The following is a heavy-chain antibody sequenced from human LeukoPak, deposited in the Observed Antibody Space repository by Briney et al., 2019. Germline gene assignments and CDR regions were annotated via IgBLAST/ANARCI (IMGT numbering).Heavy chain of an antibody. CDR2: ISWNSGSI. CDR3: AKDTLVMATITGGRFDP. D-gene: IGHD5-24*01. CDR1: GFTFDDYA. V-gene: IGHV3-9*01. J-gene: IGHJ5*02. Sequence: GRSLRLSCAASGFTFDDYAMHWVRQAPGKGLEWVSGISWNSGSIGYADSVKGRFAISRDNAMNSLYLQMDSLRAENSALYYCAKDTLVMATITGGRFDPWGQGTLVTVSS.